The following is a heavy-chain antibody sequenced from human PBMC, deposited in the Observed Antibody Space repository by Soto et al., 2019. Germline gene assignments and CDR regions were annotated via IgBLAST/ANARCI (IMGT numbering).Heavy chain of an antibody. CDR2: ISYDGSNK. CDR1: GFTFSSYA. CDR3: ARSYSSSSPYYYYYGMDV. D-gene: IGHD6-6*01. J-gene: IGHJ6*02. Sequence: QVQLVESGGGVVQPGRSLRLSCAASGFTFSSYAMHWVRQAPGKGLEWVAVISYDGSNKYYADSVKGRFTISRDNSKNTLYLQMNSLRAADTAVYYCARSYSSSSPYYYYYGMDVWGQGTTVTVSS. V-gene: IGHV3-30-3*01.